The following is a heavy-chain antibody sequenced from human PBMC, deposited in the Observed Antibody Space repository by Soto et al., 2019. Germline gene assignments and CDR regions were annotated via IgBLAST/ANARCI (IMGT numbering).Heavy chain of an antibody. Sequence: QVQLVQSGAEVKKPGSSVKVSCKSSGDIFKTYSVSWLRQAPGQGLEWMGGVIPILGKPMYAKKFQDRLTLTADESTRTVFMELTSLISDDTAVYFCARLWGIADHDSWGQGTRVIVSS. CDR2: VIPILGKP. V-gene: IGHV1-69*12. CDR1: GDIFKTYS. D-gene: IGHD6-13*01. CDR3: ARLWGIADHDS. J-gene: IGHJ5*01.